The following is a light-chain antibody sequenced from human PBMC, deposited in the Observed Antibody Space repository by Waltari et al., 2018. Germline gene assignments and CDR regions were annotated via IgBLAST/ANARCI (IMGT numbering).Light chain of an antibody. CDR2: NAS. CDR3: QHRDNWLFT. CDR1: QTVGTH. V-gene: IGKV3-11*01. Sequence: EIVLTQSPVTLSLSLGERATLSCRASQTVGTHLAWYQHKPGQAPRRLIYNASLRASGIPARFSGSGSGTDFTLTISHLEPEDFAFYYCQHRDNWLFTFGPGTKVEVK. J-gene: IGKJ3*01.